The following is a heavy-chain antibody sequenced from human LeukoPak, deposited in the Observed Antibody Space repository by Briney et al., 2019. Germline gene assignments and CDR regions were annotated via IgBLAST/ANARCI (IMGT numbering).Heavy chain of an antibody. J-gene: IGHJ4*02. D-gene: IGHD5-12*01. CDR3: AKDLDIVATITGN. V-gene: IGHV3-23*01. CDR1: GFTFSSYA. Sequence: GGSLRLSCAASGFTFSSYAMSWVRQAPGKGLEWVSGVSGSGGSTYYADSVKGRFTISRDNSKNTLYLQMNSLRAEDTAVYYCAKDLDIVATITGNWGQGALVTVSS. CDR2: VSGSGGST.